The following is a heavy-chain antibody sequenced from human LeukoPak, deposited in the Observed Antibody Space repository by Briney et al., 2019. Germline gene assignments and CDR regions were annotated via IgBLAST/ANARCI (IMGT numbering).Heavy chain of an antibody. CDR2: VNYRGSP. Sequence: PSETLSLTCDVPGGSFSGYLWSWIRQSPGKGLEWIGEVNYRGSPNYNPSLESRVTISVDTSNNQLSLKLTSVTAADTALYYCTRSGLTGMREYERAGFYYYGMDLWGQGTAVTVFS. D-gene: IGHD3-16*01. CDR3: TRSGLTGMREYERAGFYYYGMDL. CDR1: GGSFSGYL. V-gene: IGHV4-34*01. J-gene: IGHJ6*02.